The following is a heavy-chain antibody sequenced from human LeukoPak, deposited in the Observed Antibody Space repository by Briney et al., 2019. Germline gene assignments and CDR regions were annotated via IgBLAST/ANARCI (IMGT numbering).Heavy chain of an antibody. D-gene: IGHD4-17*01. Sequence: SGGSLRLSCAASGFTFSSYWMSWVRQAPGKGLEWVANIKQDGSEKYYVDSVKGRFTISRDNAKNSLYLQMNSLRAEDTAVYYCARDQTHGDYALGLLAYYGMDVWGQGTTVTVSS. CDR1: GFTFSSYW. V-gene: IGHV3-7*01. CDR3: ARDQTHGDYALGLLAYYGMDV. J-gene: IGHJ6*02. CDR2: IKQDGSEK.